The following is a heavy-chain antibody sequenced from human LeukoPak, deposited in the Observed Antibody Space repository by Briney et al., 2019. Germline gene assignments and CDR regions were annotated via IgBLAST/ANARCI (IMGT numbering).Heavy chain of an antibody. CDR1: VYSLTGYF. Sequence: GGSVKVSCMASVYSLTGYFLQRVRPAPGQGLEWMGWINPNRGDTNFAQKLQGSVTMTRDTRIITDCMELSRLRSDDAAVYYCARSFYYAMDVWGQGTTVTVSS. J-gene: IGHJ6*02. V-gene: IGHV1-2*02. CDR3: ARSFYYAMDV. CDR2: INPNRGDT.